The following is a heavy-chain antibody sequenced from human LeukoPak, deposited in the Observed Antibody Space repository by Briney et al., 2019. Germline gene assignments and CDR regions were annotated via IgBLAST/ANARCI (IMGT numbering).Heavy chain of an antibody. CDR1: GGSISSSSYY. J-gene: IGHJ4*02. Sequence: PSETLSLTCTVSGGSISSSSYYWGWIRQPPGKGLEWIGSIYYSGSTYYNPSLKSRVTISVDTSKNQFSLKLSSVTAADTAVYYCARRGTTVTFFDYWGQGTLVTVSS. V-gene: IGHV4-39*01. CDR2: IYYSGST. D-gene: IGHD4-17*01. CDR3: ARRGTTVTFFDY.